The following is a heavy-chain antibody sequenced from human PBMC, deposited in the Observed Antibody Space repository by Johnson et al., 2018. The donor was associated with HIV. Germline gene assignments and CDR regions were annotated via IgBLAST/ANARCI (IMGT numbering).Heavy chain of an antibody. CDR3: AREWSNSRLTYTFDI. CDR1: GFTFSSYA. V-gene: IGHV3-64*01. J-gene: IGHJ3*02. Sequence: VQLVESGGGVVQPGRSLRLSCAASGFTFSSYAMHWVRQAPGKGLEYVSAISSNGGSTYYANSVQGRFTISRDNSKNTLSLQMNSLRAEDTALYYCAREWSNSRLTYTFDIWGQGTMVTVSS. D-gene: IGHD6-13*01. CDR2: ISSNGGST.